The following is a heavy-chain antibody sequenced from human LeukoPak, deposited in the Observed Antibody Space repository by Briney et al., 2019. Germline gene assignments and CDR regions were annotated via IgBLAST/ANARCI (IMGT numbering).Heavy chain of an antibody. CDR3: ARGGLVVRGTNNWFDP. CDR1: GGSISSGGYS. CDR2: IYHSGST. J-gene: IGHJ5*02. D-gene: IGHD3-10*01. V-gene: IGHV4-30-2*01. Sequence: SQTLSLICAVSGGSISSGGYSWSWIRQPPGKGLEWIGYIYHSGSTYYNPSLKSRVTISVDRSKNQFSLKLSSVTAADTAVYYCARGGLVVRGTNNWFDPWGQGTLVTVSS.